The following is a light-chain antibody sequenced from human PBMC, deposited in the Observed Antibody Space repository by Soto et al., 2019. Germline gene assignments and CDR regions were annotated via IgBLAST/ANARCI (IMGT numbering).Light chain of an antibody. J-gene: IGKJ1*01. CDR1: HSLLHSDGKTY. CDR3: MQGIHFPWT. V-gene: IGKV2-29*03. CDR2: EVS. Sequence: DIVMTQTALSLSVTPGQPASISCMSSHSLLHSDGKTYLSWYLQKPGQPPQLLIYEVSNRFSGVHDRFSGSGTGTDFTLTISGVEAEDVAVYYCMQGIHFPWTFGQGTMVGIK.